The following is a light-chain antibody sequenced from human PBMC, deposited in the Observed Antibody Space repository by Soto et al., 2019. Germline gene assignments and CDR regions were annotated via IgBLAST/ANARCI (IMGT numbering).Light chain of an antibody. CDR2: GAS. CDR1: QRFGSNY. CDR3: QQYTTSPFT. Sequence: EIVLTQSPGTLSLSPGERATLYCRASQRFGSNYLAWYQQKPGQAPRVLIYGASSRATGIPDRFSGSGSGADFTLTISRLEPEDFAVYYCQQYTTSPFTFGPGTKVDIK. V-gene: IGKV3-20*01. J-gene: IGKJ3*01.